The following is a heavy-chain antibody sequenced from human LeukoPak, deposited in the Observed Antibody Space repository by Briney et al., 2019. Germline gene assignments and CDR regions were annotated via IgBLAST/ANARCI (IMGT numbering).Heavy chain of an antibody. CDR3: AKDQWYCSGGTCYGFDY. Sequence: GGSLRLSCAASGFTFSSSGMHWVRQAPGKGLEWVANIRFDGSTEYYADSVKGRFTISRDNSKNTLDLQMNSLRVEVTAVYYCAKDQWYCSGGTCYGFDYWGQGTLVTVSS. CDR1: GFTFSSSG. J-gene: IGHJ4*02. V-gene: IGHV3-30*02. CDR2: IRFDGSTE. D-gene: IGHD2-15*01.